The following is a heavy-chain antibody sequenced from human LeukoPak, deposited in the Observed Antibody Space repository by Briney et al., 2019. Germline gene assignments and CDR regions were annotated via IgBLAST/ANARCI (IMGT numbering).Heavy chain of an antibody. Sequence: ASVKVSCKASGYTFTGYYMHWVRQAPGQGLEWMGWINPNSGGTNYAQKFQGRVTMTRDTSISTAYMELSRLRSDDTAVYYCARVTRFLAAGYYKYWGQGTLVTVSS. D-gene: IGHD6-13*01. CDR1: GYTFTGYY. V-gene: IGHV1-2*02. CDR2: INPNSGGT. CDR3: ARVTRFLAAGYYKY. J-gene: IGHJ4*02.